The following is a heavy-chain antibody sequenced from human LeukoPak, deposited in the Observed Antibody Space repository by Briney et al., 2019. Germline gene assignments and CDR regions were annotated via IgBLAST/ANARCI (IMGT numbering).Heavy chain of an antibody. V-gene: IGHV4-39*01. CDR1: GGSISSSDHY. CDR2: IYYSGST. Sequence: PSETLSLTCTVSGGSISSSDHYWGWIRQPPGKGLGWIGSIYYSGSTYYNPSLKSRVTISVDTSKNQFSLKLSSVTAADTAVFYCARRRHHFDSTGYYLYFDYWGQGTLVTVSS. D-gene: IGHD3-22*01. J-gene: IGHJ4*02. CDR3: ARRRHHFDSTGYYLYFDY.